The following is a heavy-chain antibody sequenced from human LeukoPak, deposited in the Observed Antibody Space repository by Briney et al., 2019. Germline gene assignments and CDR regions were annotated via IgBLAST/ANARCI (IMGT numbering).Heavy chain of an antibody. J-gene: IGHJ6*03. CDR3: ARRRSSYYNYYYMDV. CDR1: GFIFSSYE. D-gene: IGHD6-6*01. V-gene: IGHV3-48*03. CDR2: ISISGSTI. Sequence: PGGSLRLSCAASGFIFSSYEMTWVRQAPGKGLEWVSHISISGSTIYYADSVKGRFTISRDNAKNSLYLQMNSLRAEDTAIYYCARRRSSYYNYYYMDVWGKGTTVTISS.